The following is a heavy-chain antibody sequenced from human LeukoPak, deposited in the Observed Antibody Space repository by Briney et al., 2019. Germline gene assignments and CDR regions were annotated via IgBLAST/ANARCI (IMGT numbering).Heavy chain of an antibody. CDR3: VRENHGSFDY. J-gene: IGHJ4*02. D-gene: IGHD1-14*01. Sequence: PGGSLRLSRAPSLFSLSTYYVNWVRQAPGKGLEWVSCISSSITYIYYSDSVRGRFAISRDNAKNSLYLQMNSLRAEDTAVYYCVRENHGSFDYWGQGSLLTVSS. CDR1: LFSLSTYY. V-gene: IGHV3-21*01. CDR2: ISSSITYI.